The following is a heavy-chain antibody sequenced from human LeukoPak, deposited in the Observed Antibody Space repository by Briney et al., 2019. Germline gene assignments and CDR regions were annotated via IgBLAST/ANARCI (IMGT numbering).Heavy chain of an antibody. J-gene: IGHJ4*02. D-gene: IGHD2-2*01. Sequence: PSETLSLTCTVSGASISSHDWSWVRQPPGNGLEWMGYIFYSVNTNYNTSLKSRVTISVDKSKSQLSLRLRSVPAADTAVYYCARDAVTRNCSSTGCQIAAAGFDYWGQGTLVAVSS. CDR2: IFYSVNT. V-gene: IGHV4-59*11. CDR1: GASISSHD. CDR3: ARDAVTRNCSSTGCQIAAAGFDY.